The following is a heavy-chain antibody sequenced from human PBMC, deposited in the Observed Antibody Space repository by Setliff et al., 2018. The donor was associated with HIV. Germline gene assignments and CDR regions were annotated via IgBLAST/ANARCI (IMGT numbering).Heavy chain of an antibody. CDR3: ATKVYCTNGVCLDAFDI. V-gene: IGHV1-3*01. D-gene: IGHD2-8*01. Sequence: ASVKVSCKASGYTFTTYAMHWVRQAPGQRLEWMGWISGHNGYTNYAQKVQDRVTMTTDTSTSTAYMELSRLISADTAVYYCATKVYCTNGVCLDAFDIWGQGTMVTVSS. J-gene: IGHJ3*02. CDR1: GYTFTTYA. CDR2: ISGHNGYT.